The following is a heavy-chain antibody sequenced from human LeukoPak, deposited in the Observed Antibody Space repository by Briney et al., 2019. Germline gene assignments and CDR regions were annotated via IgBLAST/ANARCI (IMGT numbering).Heavy chain of an antibody. CDR1: GFTSTTST. J-gene: IGHJ3*02. CDR2: IVVGSGDT. V-gene: IGHV1-58*02. Sequence: GASVKVSCKASGFTSTTSTMQWVRQARGQRLEWIGWIVVGSGDTNYAEKFQERVTITRDMSTSTVYMELSSLRSDDTAVYYCAADQPRYPEAFDIWGQGTMVTVSS. D-gene: IGHD1-1*01. CDR3: AADQPRYPEAFDI.